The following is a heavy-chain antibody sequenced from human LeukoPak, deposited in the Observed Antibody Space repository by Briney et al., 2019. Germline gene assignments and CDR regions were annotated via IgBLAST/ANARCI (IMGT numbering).Heavy chain of an antibody. D-gene: IGHD3-10*01. Sequence: ASVKVSCTASVYTFTSYAMHGVRQAPGQRLEWMGWINAGNGNTKYSQEFQGRVTITRDTSASTAYMELSSLRSEDMAVYYCATSTMVRGVMSFDYWGQGTLVTVSS. CDR1: VYTFTSYA. CDR3: ATSTMVRGVMSFDY. CDR2: INAGNGNT. J-gene: IGHJ4*02. V-gene: IGHV1-3*03.